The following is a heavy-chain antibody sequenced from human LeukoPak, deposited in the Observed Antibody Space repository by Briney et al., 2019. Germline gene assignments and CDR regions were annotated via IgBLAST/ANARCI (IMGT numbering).Heavy chain of an antibody. J-gene: IGHJ4*02. CDR1: GFTFSSYG. CDR3: ARDQFGGVIVPFDY. V-gene: IGHV3-74*01. Sequence: GGSLRLSCAASGFTFSSYGMHWVRQAPGKGLFWVSRINSDGSSTSYADSVKGRFTISRDNAKNTLYLQMNSLRAEDTAVYYCARDQFGGVIVPFDYWGQGTLVTVSS. CDR2: INSDGSST. D-gene: IGHD3-16*02.